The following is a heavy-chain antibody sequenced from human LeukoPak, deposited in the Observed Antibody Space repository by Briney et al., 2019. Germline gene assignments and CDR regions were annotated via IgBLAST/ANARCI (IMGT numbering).Heavy chain of an antibody. Sequence: GGSLRLSCAASGFTVSSLAMHWVRQAPGKGLEWVARIRRGSNSYTTEYVASVEGRFIISRDDSQNSLYLDMNTLKTEDTAVYHCTRDGGDSLYSAFDIWGRGTLVTVSS. D-gene: IGHD3-16*01. V-gene: IGHV3-72*01. CDR1: GFTVSSLA. J-gene: IGHJ3*02. CDR3: TRDGGDSLYSAFDI. CDR2: IRRGSNSYTT.